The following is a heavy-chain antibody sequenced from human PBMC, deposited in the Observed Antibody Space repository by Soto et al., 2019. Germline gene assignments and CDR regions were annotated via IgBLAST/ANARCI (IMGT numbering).Heavy chain of an antibody. CDR2: IIPILGIA. Sequence: QVQLVQSGAEVKKPGSSVKVSCKASGGTFSSYTISWVRQAPGQGLEWMGRIIPILGIANYEQKFQGRVTITADKSTSTAYMELSSLRSEDTAVYYCARSTPHSSSWYDYWGQGTLVTVSS. CDR1: GGTFSSYT. J-gene: IGHJ4*02. V-gene: IGHV1-69*02. CDR3: ARSTPHSSSWYDY. D-gene: IGHD6-13*01.